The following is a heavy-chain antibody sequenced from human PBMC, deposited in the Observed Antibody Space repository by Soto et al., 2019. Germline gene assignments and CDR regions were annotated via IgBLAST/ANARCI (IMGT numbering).Heavy chain of an antibody. J-gene: IGHJ4*02. Sequence: PGGSLRLSCAASGFTFSSYSMNWVRQAPGKGLEWVSSISSSSSYIYYADSVKGRFTISRDNAKNSLYLQMNSLRAGDTAVYYCARDPSSSWYAWYFDYWGQGTLVTVSS. CDR1: GFTFSSYS. CDR3: ARDPSSSWYAWYFDY. V-gene: IGHV3-21*01. CDR2: ISSSSSYI. D-gene: IGHD6-13*01.